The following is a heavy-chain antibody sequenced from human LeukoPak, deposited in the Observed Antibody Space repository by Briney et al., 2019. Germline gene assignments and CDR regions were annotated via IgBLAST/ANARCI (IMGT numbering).Heavy chain of an antibody. Sequence: GGSLRLSCAASGFTFSSYGMHWVRQAPGKGLEWVAVIWYDGSNKYYADSVKGRFTISRGNSKNTLYLQMNSLRAEDTAVYYCAGDCSGGSCPFDYWGQGTLVTVSS. D-gene: IGHD2-15*01. CDR2: IWYDGSNK. J-gene: IGHJ4*02. V-gene: IGHV3-33*01. CDR3: AGDCSGGSCPFDY. CDR1: GFTFSSYG.